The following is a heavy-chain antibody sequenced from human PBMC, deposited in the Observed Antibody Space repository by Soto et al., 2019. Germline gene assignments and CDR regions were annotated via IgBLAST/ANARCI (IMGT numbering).Heavy chain of an antibody. D-gene: IGHD3-9*01. CDR3: ARDPVLRYFDWLSSPPDV. V-gene: IGHV3-74*01. Sequence: GGSLRLSCAASGFTFSSYWMHWVRQAPGKGLVWVSRINSDGSSTSYADSVKGRFTISRDNAKNTLYLQLNSLRAEDTAVYYCARDPVLRYFDWLSSPPDVWGKGTTVSV. CDR2: INSDGSST. CDR1: GFTFSSYW. J-gene: IGHJ6*03.